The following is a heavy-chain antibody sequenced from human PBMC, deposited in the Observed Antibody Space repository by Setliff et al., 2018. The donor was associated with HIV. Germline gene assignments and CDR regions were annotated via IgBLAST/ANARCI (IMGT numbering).Heavy chain of an antibody. CDR2: NYFNGIT. J-gene: IGHJ6*03. CDR3: ARVLTVGDCSAGSCYSRAYYYYHMDV. V-gene: IGHV4-39*07. D-gene: IGHD2-15*01. CDR1: GDSVSSRSYY. Sequence: PSETLSLTCSVSGDSVSSRSYYGGWIRQSPGKGLEWIGSNYFNGITHDTPSLKSRVTTSVDTSKNQFSLKLSSVTAADTAVYYWARVLTVGDCSAGSCYSRAYYYYHMDVWGKGTAVTVSS.